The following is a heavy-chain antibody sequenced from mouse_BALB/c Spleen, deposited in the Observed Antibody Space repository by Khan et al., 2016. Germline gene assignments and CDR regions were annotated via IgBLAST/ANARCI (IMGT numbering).Heavy chain of an antibody. CDR1: GFTFNTYA. D-gene: IGHD1-1*01. CDR2: IRNNNNHYET. CDR3: VRQGISTDIDY. Sequence: EVKLLESGGGLVQPKGSLKLSCAASGFTFNTYAMNWVRQAPGKGLEWLVRIRNNNNHYETYYADSVKDRFTISRDDSQSMLYLQMNNLKTEDTAMYYCVRQGISTDIDYWGQGTTLTVSS. V-gene: IGHV10-1*02. J-gene: IGHJ2*01.